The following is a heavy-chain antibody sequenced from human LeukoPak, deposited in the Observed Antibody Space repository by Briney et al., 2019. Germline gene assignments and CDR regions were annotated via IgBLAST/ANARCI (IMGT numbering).Heavy chain of an antibody. CDR2: IYYSGST. Sequence: SETLSLTCTVSGGSISGYYWSWIRQPPGKGLEWIGYIYYSGSTNYNPSLKSRVTISVDTSKNQFSLKLSSVTAADTAVYYCARASAMVYYFDYWGQGTLVTVSS. J-gene: IGHJ4*02. V-gene: IGHV4-59*01. CDR1: GGSISGYY. D-gene: IGHD4/OR15-4a*01. CDR3: ARASAMVYYFDY.